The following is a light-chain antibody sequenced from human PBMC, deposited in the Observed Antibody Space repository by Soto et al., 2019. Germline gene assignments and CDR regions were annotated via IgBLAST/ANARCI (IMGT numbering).Light chain of an antibody. CDR1: QSLSNN. J-gene: IGKJ4*01. CDR3: QQYNNWPLT. V-gene: IGKV3-15*01. Sequence: EIVLTQSPGTLSLSPGERATLSCRASQSLSNNYLAWYQQKPGQAPSLLIYGASTRATGIPARFSASGSGTEFTLTISSLQSEDFAVYYCQQYNNWPLTFGGGTKVDI. CDR2: GAS.